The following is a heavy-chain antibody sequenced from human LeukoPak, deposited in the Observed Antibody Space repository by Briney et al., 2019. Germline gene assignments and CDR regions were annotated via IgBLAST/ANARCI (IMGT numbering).Heavy chain of an antibody. J-gene: IGHJ6*02. V-gene: IGHV1-18*01. CDR1: GYTFTSYG. CDR3: ARVGERWLQSKYYYNGMDV. D-gene: IGHD5-24*01. Sequence: ASVKVSCKASGYTFTSYGISWVRQAPGQGLEWMGWISPYNGDTKYGQKLQGRVTMTTDTSTSTAYMELRSLRSDDTAVYYCARVGERWLQSKYYYNGMDVWGQGTTVTVSS. CDR2: ISPYNGDT.